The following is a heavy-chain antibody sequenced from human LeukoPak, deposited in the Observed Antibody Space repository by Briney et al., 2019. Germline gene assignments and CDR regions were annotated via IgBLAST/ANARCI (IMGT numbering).Heavy chain of an antibody. CDR3: ARDLEAYQAVAGTFWFDP. V-gene: IGHV3-21*01. D-gene: IGHD6-19*01. Sequence: KPGGSLRLSCAASGFIFSSYSMNRVRQAPGKGLEWVSSISSSGSYRDYADSVKGRFTISRDIAKNSLYLQMSSLRAEDTAVYFCARDLEAYQAVAGTFWFDPWGQGTLVTVSS. CDR1: GFIFSSYS. J-gene: IGHJ5*02. CDR2: ISSSGSYR.